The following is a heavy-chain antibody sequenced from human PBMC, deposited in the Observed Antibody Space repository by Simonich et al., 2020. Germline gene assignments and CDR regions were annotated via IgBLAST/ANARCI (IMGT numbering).Heavy chain of an antibody. D-gene: IGHD6-13*01. CDR1: GFTFSSYA. CDR2: IWYDGSNK. Sequence: VVQPGRSLRLSCAASGFTFSSYAMHWVRQAPGKGLEWVAVIWYDGSNKYYADSVKGRFTISRDNSKNTLYLQMNSLRAEDTAVYYCARAIAAAGTPFDYWGQGTLVTVSS. CDR3: ARAIAAAGTPFDY. J-gene: IGHJ4*02. V-gene: IGHV3-30*07.